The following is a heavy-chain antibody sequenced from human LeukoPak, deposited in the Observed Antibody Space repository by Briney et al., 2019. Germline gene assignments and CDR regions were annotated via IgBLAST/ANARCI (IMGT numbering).Heavy chain of an antibody. V-gene: IGHV3-23*01. CDR3: AKDVYGDYGGLDY. J-gene: IGHJ4*02. CDR2: IRGSDGST. D-gene: IGHD4-17*01. CDR1: GFAFSTYA. Sequence: GGSLRLSCAASGFAFSTYALSWVRQAPGKGLEWVSSIRGSDGSTYYADSVKGRFAISRDNSKNTLYLQMNSLRAEDTAVYYCAKDVYGDYGGLDYWGQGTPVTVSS.